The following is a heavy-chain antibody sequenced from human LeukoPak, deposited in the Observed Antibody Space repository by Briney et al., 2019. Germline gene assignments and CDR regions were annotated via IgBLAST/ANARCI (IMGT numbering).Heavy chain of an antibody. CDR1: GGSFSGYY. CDR3: ARGTSTNKNSFDP. D-gene: IGHD1/OR15-1a*01. CDR2: INHSGST. J-gene: IGHJ5*02. Sequence: SETLSLTCAVYGGSFSGYYWSWIRQPPGKGLEWIGEINHSGSTNYNPSLKSRVTISVDTSKNQFSLKLSSVTAADTAVYYCARGTSTNKNSFDPWGQGTLVTVSS. V-gene: IGHV4-34*01.